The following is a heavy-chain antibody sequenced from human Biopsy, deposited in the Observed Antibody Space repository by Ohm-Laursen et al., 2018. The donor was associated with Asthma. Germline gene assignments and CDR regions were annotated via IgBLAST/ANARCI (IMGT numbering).Heavy chain of an antibody. Sequence: SVKVSCNASGGTFGNYAISWVRQAPGLGLEWMGWISPVFGSTNIAQKFQGRVTISADIFTKTTYLEVSSLRSDDTAVYYCASPSSSREILYYYYNMDIWGQGTTVTVSS. CDR3: ASPSSSREILYYYYNMDI. CDR1: GGTFGNYA. CDR2: ISPVFGST. J-gene: IGHJ6*02. D-gene: IGHD6-13*01. V-gene: IGHV1-69*06.